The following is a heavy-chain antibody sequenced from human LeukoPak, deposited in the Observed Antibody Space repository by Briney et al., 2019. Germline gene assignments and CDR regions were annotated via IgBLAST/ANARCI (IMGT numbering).Heavy chain of an antibody. CDR3: AKPYMVRGVIQRFDP. Sequence: GGSLRLSCAASGFXFSSYAISWVRQAPGKGLKWVSAISGSGGSTYYADSVKGRFTISRDNSKNTLYLQMNSLRAEDTAVYYCAKPYMVRGVIQRFDPWGQGTLVTVSS. CDR2: ISGSGGST. CDR1: GFXFSSYA. V-gene: IGHV3-23*01. J-gene: IGHJ5*02. D-gene: IGHD3-10*01.